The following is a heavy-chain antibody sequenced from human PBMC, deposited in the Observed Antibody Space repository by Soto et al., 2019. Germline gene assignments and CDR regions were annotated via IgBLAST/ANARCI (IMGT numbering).Heavy chain of an antibody. CDR1: GRTFSSYA. Sequence: ASVKVSCKASGRTFSSYAISWVRQAPGQGLEWMGVVNPSGGSTTYAQNFQGRVTMTRDTSTTTIYMELSSLRSDDTAIYYCAREENCSGGTCYSEYFHRWGQGTLVTVSS. CDR2: VNPSGGST. D-gene: IGHD2-15*01. V-gene: IGHV1-46*01. J-gene: IGHJ1*01. CDR3: AREENCSGGTCYSEYFHR.